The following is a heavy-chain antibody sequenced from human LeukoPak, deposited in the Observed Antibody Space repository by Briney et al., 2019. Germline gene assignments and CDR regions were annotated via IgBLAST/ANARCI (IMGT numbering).Heavy chain of an antibody. Sequence: PGRSLRLSCAASGFTFSSYGMHWVRQAPGKGLEWVAVISYDGSNKYYADSVKGRFTISRDNSKNTLYLQMNSLRVEDTAIYYCVRDRGSYRPIDYWDQGTLVTVSS. V-gene: IGHV3-30*03. D-gene: IGHD1-26*01. CDR3: VRDRGSYRPIDY. CDR1: GFTFSSYG. J-gene: IGHJ4*02. CDR2: ISYDGSNK.